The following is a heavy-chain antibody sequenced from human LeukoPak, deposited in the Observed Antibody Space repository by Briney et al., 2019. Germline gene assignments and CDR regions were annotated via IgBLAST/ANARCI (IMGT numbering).Heavy chain of an antibody. CDR2: INPSGGST. V-gene: IGHV1-46*01. D-gene: IGHD3-10*01. CDR1: GYTFTSYY. CDR3: AASYGSGSYQTMYYFDY. J-gene: IGHJ4*02. Sequence: ASVKVSCKASGYTFTSYYMHWVRQAPGQGLEWMGIINPSGGSTSYAQKFQGRVTMTRDTSTSTVYMELSSLRSEDTAVYYCAASYGSGSYQTMYYFDYWGQGTLVTVSS.